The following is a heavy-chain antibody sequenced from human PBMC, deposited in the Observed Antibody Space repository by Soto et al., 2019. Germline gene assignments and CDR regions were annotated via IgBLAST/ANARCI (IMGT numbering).Heavy chain of an antibody. CDR3: ARPDSSCWLGGTQSWFDP. J-gene: IGHJ5*02. CDR2: IYPGDSDT. D-gene: IGHD6-19*01. V-gene: IGHV5-51*01. Sequence: PGESLKISCKCSGYSFTSYWISWVRQMPGKGLEWMGIIYPGDSDTRYSPSFQGQVTISADKSISTAYLQWSSLKASDTAMYYWARPDSSCWLGGTQSWFDPWGQGTLVTVSS. CDR1: GYSFTSYW.